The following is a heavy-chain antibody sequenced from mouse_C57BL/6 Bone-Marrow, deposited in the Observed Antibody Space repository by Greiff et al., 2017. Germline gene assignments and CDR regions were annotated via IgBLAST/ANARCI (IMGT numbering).Heavy chain of an antibody. J-gene: IGHJ3*01. CDR2: IYPRSGNT. V-gene: IGHV1-81*01. D-gene: IGHD2-12*01. Sequence: QVQLQQSGAELARPGASVKLSCKASGYTFTSYGISWVKQRTGQGLEWIGEIYPRSGNTYYNEKFKGKATLTADKSSSTAYMELRSLTSEDSAVYFYARRRALLLPWCAYWGQGTLVTVSA. CDR1: GYTFTSYG. CDR3: ARRRALLLPWCAY.